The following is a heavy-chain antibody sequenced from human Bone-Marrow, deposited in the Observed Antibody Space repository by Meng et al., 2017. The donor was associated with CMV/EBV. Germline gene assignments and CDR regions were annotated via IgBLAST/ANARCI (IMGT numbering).Heavy chain of an antibody. CDR2: VYYNGDT. CDR1: GDSTKNRNFY. Sequence: SETLSLTCSVSGDSTKNRNFYWGWVRQPPGKGLEWVGTVYYNGDTYYNPSLESRVTVSLDTSKKQFCLTLNSVTAADTAVYYCARHGYRVGMQYQLLDKGAFDSWGQGTLVTVSS. CDR3: ARHGYRVGMQYQLLDKGAFDS. V-gene: IGHV4-39*07. D-gene: IGHD6-13*01. J-gene: IGHJ4*02.